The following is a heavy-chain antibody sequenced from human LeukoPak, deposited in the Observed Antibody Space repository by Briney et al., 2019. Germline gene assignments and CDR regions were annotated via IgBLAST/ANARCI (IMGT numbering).Heavy chain of an antibody. D-gene: IGHD6-13*01. CDR2: ISAYNGNT. V-gene: IGHV1-18*01. Sequence: GASVKVSCKASGYTFTSYGISWVRQAPGQGLEWMGWISAYNGNTNYAQKLQGRVTMTTDTSTSTAYMELRSLRSDDTAVYYCARDMGIAPAGSEFDYWGQGTLVTVSS. CDR1: GYTFTSYG. J-gene: IGHJ4*02. CDR3: ARDMGIAPAGSEFDY.